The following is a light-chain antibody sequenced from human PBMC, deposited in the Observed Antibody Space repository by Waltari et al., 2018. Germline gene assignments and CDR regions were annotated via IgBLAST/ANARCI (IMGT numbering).Light chain of an antibody. CDR3: QSFDSGFVV. CDR2: EDY. V-gene: IGLV6-57*01. CDR1: SGGIASNY. J-gene: IGLJ2*01. Sequence: NFMLTQPHSVSESPGKTVTISCTRSSGGIASNYVQWYQQRPGSSPTTVIFEDYRRPSGVPDRFSGSIDSSSNSASLSISGLQTDDEADYYCQSFDSGFVVFGGGTKLTVL.